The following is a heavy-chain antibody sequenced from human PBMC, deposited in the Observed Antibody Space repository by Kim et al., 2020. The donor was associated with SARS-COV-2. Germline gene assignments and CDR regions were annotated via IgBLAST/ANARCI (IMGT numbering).Heavy chain of an antibody. CDR3: ARGVKGSGWYVYYYDMDV. V-gene: IGHV1-8*01. Sequence: ASVKVACKASGYTFTSYDINWVRQATGQGLEWMGWMNPNSGNTGYAQKFQGRVTMTRNTSISTAYMELSSLSSEDTAVFYCARGVKGSGWYVYYYDMDVWGNGTTLTVSS. CDR2: MNPNSGNT. CDR1: GYTFTSYD. J-gene: IGHJ6*03. D-gene: IGHD6-19*01.